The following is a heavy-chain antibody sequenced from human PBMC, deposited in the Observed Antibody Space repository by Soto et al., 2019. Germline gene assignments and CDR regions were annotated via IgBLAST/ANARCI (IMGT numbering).Heavy chain of an antibody. CDR3: ARGLRWGDYYYYYYMDV. J-gene: IGHJ6*03. Sequence: EVQLVESGGGLVQPGGSLRLSCAASGFTVSSNYMSWVRQAPGKGLEWVSVIYSGGSTYYADSVKGRFNISRHNSKNTLYLQMNSLRAEDTAVYYCARGLRWGDYYYYYYMDVWGNGTTVTVSS. CDR1: GFTVSSNY. D-gene: IGHD4-17*01. CDR2: IYSGGST. V-gene: IGHV3-53*04.